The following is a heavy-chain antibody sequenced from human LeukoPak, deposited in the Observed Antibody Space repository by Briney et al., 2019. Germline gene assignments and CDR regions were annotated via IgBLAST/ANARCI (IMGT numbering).Heavy chain of an antibody. D-gene: IGHD3-3*01. J-gene: IGHJ6*02. CDR3: ARGPLADYDFWSGLTYYYYGMDV. CDR1: GYTLTELS. V-gene: IGHV1-24*01. CDR2: FDPEDGET. Sequence: ASVKVSCKGSGYTLTELSMHWVRQAPGKGLEWMGGFDPEDGETIYAQKFQGRVTMTEDTSTDTAYMELSSLRSEDTAVYYCARGPLADYDFWSGLTYYYYGMDVWGQGTTVTVSS.